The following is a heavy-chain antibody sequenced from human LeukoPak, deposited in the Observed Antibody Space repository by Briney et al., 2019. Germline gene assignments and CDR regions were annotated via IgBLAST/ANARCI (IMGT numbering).Heavy chain of an antibody. J-gene: IGHJ4*02. CDR3: ANTFGGVQYYFDY. D-gene: IGHD3-16*01. Sequence: SETLSLTCSVSGYSISSGYYWGWIRQPPGKGLEWIGSIYHSGSTYYNPSLKSRVTISVDTSKNQFSLKLSSVTAADTAVYYCANTFGGVQYYFDYWGQGTLVTVSS. CDR2: IYHSGST. V-gene: IGHV4-38-2*01. CDR1: GYSISSGYY.